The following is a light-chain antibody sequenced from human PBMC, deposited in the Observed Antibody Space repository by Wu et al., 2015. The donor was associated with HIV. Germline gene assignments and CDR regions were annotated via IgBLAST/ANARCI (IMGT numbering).Light chain of an antibody. CDR2: GAS. CDR1: QSVSSK. Sequence: EIVMTQSPDILSVSPGERATLSCRASQSVSSKLAWYQHKPGQAPRLLIYGASTRATGIPAKFSGSGSGTEFTLTISSLQSEDFAVYYCQQYNNWPQTFGQGTKVEIK. V-gene: IGKV3-15*01. J-gene: IGKJ1*01. CDR3: QQYNNWPQT.